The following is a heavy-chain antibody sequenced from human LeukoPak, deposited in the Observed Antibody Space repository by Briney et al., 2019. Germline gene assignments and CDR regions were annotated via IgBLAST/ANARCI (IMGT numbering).Heavy chain of an antibody. D-gene: IGHD2-2*01. J-gene: IGHJ3*02. CDR2: ISSSSSYI. V-gene: IGHV3-21*01. CDR1: GFTFSSYS. Sequence: PGGSLRLSCAASGFTFSSYSMTWVRQAPGKGLEWVSSISSSSSYIYYADSVKGRFTISRDNAKNSLYLQMNSLRAEDTAVYYCARSRSRDAFDIWGQGTMVTVSS. CDR3: ARSRSRDAFDI.